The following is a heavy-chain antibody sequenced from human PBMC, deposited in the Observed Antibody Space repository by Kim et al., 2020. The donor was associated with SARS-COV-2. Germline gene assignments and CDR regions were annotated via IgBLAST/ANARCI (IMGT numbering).Heavy chain of an antibody. CDR2: INSGKGNT. V-gene: IGHV1-3*04. CDR1: GYAFTTYN. J-gene: IGHJ4*02. Sequence: ASVKVSCKASGYAFTTYNIHWVRQAPGQGLEWMGWINSGKGNTKYSQKFQGRVSISRDISASTAYMDLSSLGSEDTAIYYCVTGGGPAWGQGTLVTVSS. CDR3: VTGGGPA. D-gene: IGHD5-12*01.